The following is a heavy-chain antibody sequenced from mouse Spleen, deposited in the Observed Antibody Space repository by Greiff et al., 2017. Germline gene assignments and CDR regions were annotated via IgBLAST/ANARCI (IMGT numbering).Heavy chain of an antibody. D-gene: IGHD2-1*01. V-gene: IGHV5-9*04. Sequence: EVKLVESGGGLVKLGGSLKLSCAASGFTFSSYAMSWVRQTPEKRLEWVATISSGGGNTYYPDSVKGRFTISRDNAKNTLYLQMSSLKSEDTAMYYCARHYYGNFYAMDYWGQGTSVTVSS. CDR1: GFTFSSYA. CDR3: ARHYYGNFYAMDY. J-gene: IGHJ4*01. CDR2: ISSGGGNT.